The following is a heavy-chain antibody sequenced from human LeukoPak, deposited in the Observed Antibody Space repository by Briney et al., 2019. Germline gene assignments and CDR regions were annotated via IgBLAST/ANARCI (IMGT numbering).Heavy chain of an antibody. Sequence: PGGSLRLSCAASGFTFSSFPMTWFRLAPGKGLECVSTITGSGGSKYYAESVKGRFTISRDNSKNTLYLHMNSLRGEDTALYFCAKDLAGCSDSWGQGTLVTVSS. CDR3: AKDLAGCSDS. CDR1: GFTFSSFP. V-gene: IGHV3-23*01. J-gene: IGHJ4*02. D-gene: IGHD2-8*01. CDR2: ITGSGGSK.